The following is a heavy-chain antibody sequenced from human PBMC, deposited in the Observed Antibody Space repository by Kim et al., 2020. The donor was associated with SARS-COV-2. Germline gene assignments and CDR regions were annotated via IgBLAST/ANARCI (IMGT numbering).Heavy chain of an antibody. CDR2: IMDIRNT. V-gene: IGHV4-34*01. Sequence: SETLSLTCLVSGGSLSGSYSSWVRQPPGKALQWIGLIMDIRNTKYYPSFKSLASISVDMSKIQLHLNLTSLTGADTAVHFCPRGETRSFSWVLDV. CDR1: GGSLSGSY. CDR3: PRGETRSFSWVLDV. D-gene: IGHD6-13*01. J-gene: IGHJ6*01.